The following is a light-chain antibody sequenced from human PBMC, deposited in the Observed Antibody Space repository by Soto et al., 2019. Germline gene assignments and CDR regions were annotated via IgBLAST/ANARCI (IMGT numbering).Light chain of an antibody. CDR2: DNS. CDR3: QSYDNSLNGLYV. Sequence: QSVLTQPPSVSGAPGQRVTISCTGSSSNIGAGYDVHWYQQLPGTAPKLLIYDNSNRPSGVPDRFSGSKSDTSASLAITGLQSEDEADYYCQSYDNSLNGLYVFGTGTKLTVL. V-gene: IGLV1-40*01. CDR1: SSNIGAGYD. J-gene: IGLJ1*01.